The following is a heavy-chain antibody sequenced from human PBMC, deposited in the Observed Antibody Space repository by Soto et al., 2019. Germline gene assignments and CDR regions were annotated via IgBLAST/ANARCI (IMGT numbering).Heavy chain of an antibody. CDR1: GFTVNNNY. V-gene: IGHV3-66*01. CDR2: IYSGGST. J-gene: IGHJ4*02. D-gene: IGHD1-26*01. CDR3: ARGSYGRYYCDY. Sequence: GGSLRLSCAASGFTVNNNYMSWVRQAPGKGLEWVSVIYSGGSTYYADSVMGRFTISRDNSKNTVHLQMNSLRAEDTAVYYCARGSYGRYYCDYWGQGTLVTVSS.